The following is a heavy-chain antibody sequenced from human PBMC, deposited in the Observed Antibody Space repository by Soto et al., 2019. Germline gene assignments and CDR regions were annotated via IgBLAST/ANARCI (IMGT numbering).Heavy chain of an antibody. V-gene: IGHV1-18*01. D-gene: IGHD3-10*01. J-gene: IGHJ6*02. CDR3: ARDRTSLLWFGELSYYYYYGMDV. CDR2: ISAYNGNT. Sequence: ASVKVSCKASGYTFTSYGISWVRQAPGQGLEWMGWISAYNGNTNCAQKLQGRVTMTTDTSTSTAYMELRSLRSDDTAVYYCARDRTSLLWFGELSYYYYYGMDVWGQGTTVTVSS. CDR1: GYTFTSYG.